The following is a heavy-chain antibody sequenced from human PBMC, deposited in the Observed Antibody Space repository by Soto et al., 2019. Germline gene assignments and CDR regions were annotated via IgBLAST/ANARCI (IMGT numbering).Heavy chain of an antibody. CDR3: ARRDGYYYGSGTYTGVDY. CDR1: GYSFTSYW. J-gene: IGHJ4*02. D-gene: IGHD3-10*01. Sequence: GESLKISCKGSGYSFTSYWIGWVRQMPGKGLEWMGIIYPGDSDTRYSPSFQGQVTISADKSISTAYLQWSSLKASDTAMYYCARRDGYYYGSGTYTGVDYWGQGTLVTVSS. V-gene: IGHV5-51*01. CDR2: IYPGDSDT.